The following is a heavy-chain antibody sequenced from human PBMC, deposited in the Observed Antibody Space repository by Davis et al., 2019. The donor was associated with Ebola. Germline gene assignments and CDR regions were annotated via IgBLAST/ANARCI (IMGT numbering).Heavy chain of an antibody. J-gene: IGHJ6*02. D-gene: IGHD4-17*01. V-gene: IGHV3-53*04. Sequence: GGSLRLSCAASGFTFSSYAMSWVRQAPGKGLEWVSVIYSGGSTYYADSVKGRFTISRHNSKNTLYLQMNSLRAEDTAVYYCARGDYGDYGTTLYYYYGMDVWGQGTTVTVSS. CDR1: GFTFSSYA. CDR2: IYSGGST. CDR3: ARGDYGDYGTTLYYYYGMDV.